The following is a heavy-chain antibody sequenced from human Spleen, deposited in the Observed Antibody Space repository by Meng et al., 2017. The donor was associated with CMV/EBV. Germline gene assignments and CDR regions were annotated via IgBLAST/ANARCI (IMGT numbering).Heavy chain of an antibody. V-gene: IGHV3-74*01. J-gene: IGHJ4*02. D-gene: IGHD6-6*01. CDR2: ITPEGRAK. Sequence: TFRSSWMHWVRQVPGKGMVWVSRITPEGRAKDYADSVKGRFSISRDNVKNTVFLQMNSLTVEDTGVYYCARDFYTAENSSPGDDFDFCGQGTLVTVSS. CDR3: ARDFYTAENSSPGDDFDF. CDR1: TFRSSW.